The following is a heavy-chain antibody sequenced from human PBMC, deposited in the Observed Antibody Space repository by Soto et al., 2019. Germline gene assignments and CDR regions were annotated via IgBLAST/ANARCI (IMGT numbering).Heavy chain of an antibody. CDR3: AKGQYSYGLFDY. V-gene: IGHV3-23*01. Sequence: EVQLLESGGGLVHPGGSLRLSCAASGFTFTSYAMSWVRQAPGKGLEWVSAVSGSGGSTFYADSVKGRFTISRHNSRNTLYLQMNSLRAEDTAVYYCAKGQYSYGLFDYWGQGTLVTVSS. J-gene: IGHJ4*02. D-gene: IGHD5-18*01. CDR2: VSGSGGST. CDR1: GFTFTSYA.